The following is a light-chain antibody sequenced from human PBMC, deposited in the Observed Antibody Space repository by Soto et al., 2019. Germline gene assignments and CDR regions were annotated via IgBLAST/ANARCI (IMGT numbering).Light chain of an antibody. CDR1: SSDIGIYNF. V-gene: IGLV2-14*03. CDR2: NVY. Sequence: QSALTQPASVSGSPGQSITIFCTGTSSDIGIYNFVSWYQQHPGKAPKLMIYNVYSRPSGVSNRFSGSKSGNTASLTISGLQAEDEADYYCCSYTSSNTRDVIFGGGTKLTVL. CDR3: CSYTSSNTRDVI. J-gene: IGLJ2*01.